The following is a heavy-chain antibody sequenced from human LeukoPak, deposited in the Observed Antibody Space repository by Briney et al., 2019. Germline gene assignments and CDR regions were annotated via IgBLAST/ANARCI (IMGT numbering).Heavy chain of an antibody. V-gene: IGHV3-23*01. CDR3: AKDQGRGSVFDY. Sequence: GASLRLSCAASGFTFSSYAMSWVRQAPGKGLEWVSAISGSGGSTYYADSVKGRFTISRDNPKNTLYLQMNSLRAEDTAVYYCAKDQGRGSVFDYWGQGTLVTVSS. CDR1: GFTFSSYA. CDR2: ISGSGGST. D-gene: IGHD1-26*01. J-gene: IGHJ4*02.